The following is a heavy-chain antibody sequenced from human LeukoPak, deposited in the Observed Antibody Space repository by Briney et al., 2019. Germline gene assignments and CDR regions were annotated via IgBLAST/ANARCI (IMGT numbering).Heavy chain of an antibody. CDR2: IKEEGSEK. D-gene: IGHD6-6*01. CDR3: AKMGGSIAARPNYFDY. J-gene: IGHJ4*02. V-gene: IGHV3-7*03. CDR1: GFTFSGYL. Sequence: PGGSLRLSCAASGFTFSGYLMSWVRQAPGKGLEWVANIKEEGSEKYYVDSVKGRFIISRDNAKNSLYLQMNSLRAEDTAIYYCAKMGGSIAARPNYFDYWGQGTLVTVSS.